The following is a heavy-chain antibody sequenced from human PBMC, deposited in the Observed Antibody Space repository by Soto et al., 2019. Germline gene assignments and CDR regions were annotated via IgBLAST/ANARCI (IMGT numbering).Heavy chain of an antibody. CDR3: ASEGAIVVVVAATPSDAFDI. CDR1: GGTFSSYT. V-gene: IGHV1-69*02. D-gene: IGHD2-15*01. J-gene: IGHJ3*02. CDR2: IIPILGIA. Sequence: QVQLVQSGAEVKKPGSSVKVSCKASGGTFSSYTISWVRQAPGQGLEWMGRIIPILGIANYAQKFQGRVTITASKSTSTAYMEGSSVRSEDTAVYYCASEGAIVVVVAATPSDAFDIWGQGTMVTVSS.